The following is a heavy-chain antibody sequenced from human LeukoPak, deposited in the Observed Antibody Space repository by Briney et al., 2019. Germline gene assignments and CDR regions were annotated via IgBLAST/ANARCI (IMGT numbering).Heavy chain of an antibody. CDR1: GASMTIYY. CDR2: VYSSGRN. V-gene: IGHV4-59*01. Sequence: PSETLSLTCNVSGASMTIYYWTWIRQPPGKGLEWIGYVYSSGRNNYNPSLKSRVTISLDTSKNQFSLNLKSVTAADTAVYYCARAVYSKVDAFDIWGQGTMVTVSS. CDR3: ARAVYSKVDAFDI. D-gene: IGHD4-11*01. J-gene: IGHJ3*02.